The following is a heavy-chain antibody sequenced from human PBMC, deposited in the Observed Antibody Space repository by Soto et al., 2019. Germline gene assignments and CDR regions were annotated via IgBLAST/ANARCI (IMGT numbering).Heavy chain of an antibody. J-gene: IGHJ5*02. Sequence: EVQLVESGGGLVQPGGSLRLSCAASGFTFSSYSMNWVRQAPGKGLEWVSYISSSSSTIYYADSVKGRFTISRDNAKNSLYLQMNSLRADDTAVYYCARHPERIAEIGWFDTWGQGTLVTVSS. V-gene: IGHV3-48*01. D-gene: IGHD6-13*01. CDR1: GFTFSSYS. CDR2: ISSSSSTI. CDR3: ARHPERIAEIGWFDT.